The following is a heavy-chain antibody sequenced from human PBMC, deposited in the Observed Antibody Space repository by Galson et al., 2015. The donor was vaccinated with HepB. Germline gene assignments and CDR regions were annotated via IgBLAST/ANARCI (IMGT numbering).Heavy chain of an antibody. D-gene: IGHD3-22*01. Sequence: QSGAEVKKPGESLRISCKGSGYSFTSYWITWVRQMPGKGLEWMGRIDPSDSYTNYSPSFQGHVTISADKSISTAYLQWSSLKASDTAMYYCARLDYDSSGDPYWYIDLWGRGTLVTVSS. CDR3: ARLDYDSSGDPYWYIDL. J-gene: IGHJ2*01. CDR1: GYSFTSYW. CDR2: IDPSDSYT. V-gene: IGHV5-10-1*01.